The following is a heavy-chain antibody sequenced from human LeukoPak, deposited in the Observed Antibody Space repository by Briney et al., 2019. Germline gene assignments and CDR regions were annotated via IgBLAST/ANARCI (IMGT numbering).Heavy chain of an antibody. V-gene: IGHV3-30*18. CDR3: AKSPRADCSSTSCSFNWFDP. Sequence: GGSLRLSCTASGFTFSNAWMSWVRQAPGKGLEWVAVISYDGSNKYYADSVKGRFTISRDNSKNTLYLQMNSLRAEDTAVYYCAKSPRADCSSTSCSFNWFDPWGQGTLVTVSS. D-gene: IGHD2-2*01. CDR1: GFTFSNAW. J-gene: IGHJ5*02. CDR2: ISYDGSNK.